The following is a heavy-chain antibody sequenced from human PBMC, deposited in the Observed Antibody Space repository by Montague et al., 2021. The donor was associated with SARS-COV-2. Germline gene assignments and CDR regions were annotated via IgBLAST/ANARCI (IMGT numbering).Heavy chain of an antibody. J-gene: IGHJ4*02. CDR1: GFTFSNYN. V-gene: IGHV3-21*01. CDR2: VSYSSTYI. Sequence: SLRLSCAASGFTFSNYNMNLIRQAPGKGLEWVSSVSYSSTYIYYADSVKGRFSISRDNAKNSLSLQMNNLRADDTAVYYCARDQSPIGFDDWGQGTMVTVSS. CDR3: ARDQSPIGFDD.